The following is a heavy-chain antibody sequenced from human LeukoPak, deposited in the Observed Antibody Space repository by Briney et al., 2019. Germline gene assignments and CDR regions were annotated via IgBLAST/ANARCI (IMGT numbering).Heavy chain of an antibody. CDR1: GSTVSSNY. CDR3: ATSYYDSSGYLVWYFDL. CDR2: IYSGGST. Sequence: GGSLRLSCAASGSTVSSNYMSWVRQAPGKGLEWVSVIYSGGSTYYADSVRGRFTLSRDSSKNTLYLQMNNLSAEDTAVYYCATSYYDSSGYLVWYFDLWGRGTLVTVSS. V-gene: IGHV3-53*01. J-gene: IGHJ2*01. D-gene: IGHD3-22*01.